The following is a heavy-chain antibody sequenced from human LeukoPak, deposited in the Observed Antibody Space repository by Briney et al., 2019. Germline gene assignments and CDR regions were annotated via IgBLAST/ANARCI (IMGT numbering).Heavy chain of an antibody. V-gene: IGHV3-30-3*02. Sequence: GGSLRLSCAASGFTFSSYAMHWVRQAPGKGLEWVAVISYDGSNKYYADSVKGRFTISRDNSKNTVYLQMNSLRAEDTAVYYCAKLWRRSTSDVYWGQGNLVTVSS. CDR1: GFTFSSYA. CDR3: AKLWRRSTSDVY. J-gene: IGHJ4*02. D-gene: IGHD2-2*01. CDR2: ISYDGSNK.